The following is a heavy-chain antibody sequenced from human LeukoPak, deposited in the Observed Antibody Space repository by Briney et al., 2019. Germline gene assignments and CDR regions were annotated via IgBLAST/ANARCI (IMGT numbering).Heavy chain of an antibody. Sequence: KTGGSLRLSCRTSGITFNNAWMSWVRQAPGKGLEWVGHIKFKIDGETTDYAAPVKGRFTVSSDDSKDTLYLQMNSLKTEDTAVYYCTAGTGRSDFDYWGQGTLVTVSS. CDR3: TAGTGRSDFDY. CDR1: GITFNNAW. J-gene: IGHJ4*02. V-gene: IGHV3-15*01. D-gene: IGHD1-1*01. CDR2: IKFKIDGETT.